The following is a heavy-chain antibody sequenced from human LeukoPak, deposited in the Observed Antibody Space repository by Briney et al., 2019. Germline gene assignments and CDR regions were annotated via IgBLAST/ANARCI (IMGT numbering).Heavy chain of an antibody. CDR1: GFTFSSYA. D-gene: IGHD6-6*01. V-gene: IGHV3-30-3*01. J-gene: IGHJ4*02. CDR3: ARSKSSSSPNFDY. CDR2: ISYDGSNK. Sequence: GRSLRLSCAASGFTFSSYAMHWVRQAPGKGLEWVAIISYDGSNKYCADSVKGRFTISRDNPKSTLYLQMNSLRAEDTAVYYCARSKSSSSPNFDYWGQGTLVTVSS.